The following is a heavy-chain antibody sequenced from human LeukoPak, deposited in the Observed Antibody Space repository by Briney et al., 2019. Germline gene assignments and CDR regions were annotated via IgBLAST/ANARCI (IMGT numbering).Heavy chain of an antibody. J-gene: IGHJ4*02. V-gene: IGHV5-51*01. CDR1: GYSFTSHW. CDR3: ARRDYGSGYYFDY. D-gene: IGHD3-10*01. CDR2: IYPYDSDT. Sequence: ESLKISCKGSGYSFTSHWIAWVRQMPGKGLEWRGSIYPYDSDTRYSPPFQGQLPLSAEKSISTAYLQWSSLKASDSAIYYCARRDYGSGYYFDYWAQGTLVTVSS.